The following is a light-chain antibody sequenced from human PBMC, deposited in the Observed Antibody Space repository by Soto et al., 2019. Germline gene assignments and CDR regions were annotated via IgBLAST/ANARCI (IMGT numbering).Light chain of an antibody. CDR2: GAS. Sequence: IVMAQSPATLSVSPGERVTLSCRASQSVYSNVAWYQQKPGQAPRLLIYGASTRATGIPARFSGSGSGTEFTLTIRCMQSEGVVVDKSDPDNKRRITCGEGTRLEIK. CDR1: QSVYSN. V-gene: IGKV3-15*01. CDR3: DPDNKRRIT. J-gene: IGKJ5*01.